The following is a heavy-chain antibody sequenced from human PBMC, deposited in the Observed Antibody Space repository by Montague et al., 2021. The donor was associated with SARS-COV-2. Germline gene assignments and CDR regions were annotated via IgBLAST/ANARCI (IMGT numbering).Heavy chain of an antibody. Sequence: SLRLSCAASGFTFSSYSMNWVRQAPGKGLEWVSSISSSSSYIYYADSVKGRFTISRDNAKNSLYLRMNSLRAEDTAVYNCARDAHYDILTGYFGYWGQGTLVTVSS. J-gene: IGHJ4*02. CDR3: ARDAHYDILTGYFGY. V-gene: IGHV3-21*01. D-gene: IGHD3-9*01. CDR2: ISSSSSYI. CDR1: GFTFSSYS.